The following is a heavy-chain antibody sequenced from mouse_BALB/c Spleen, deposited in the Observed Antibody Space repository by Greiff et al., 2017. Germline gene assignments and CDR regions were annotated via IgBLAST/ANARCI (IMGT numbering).Heavy chain of an antibody. V-gene: IGHV5-17*02. D-gene: IGHD2-1*01. CDR1: GFTFSSFG. CDR3: ASYGNYGYYAMDY. CDR2: ISSGSSTI. Sequence: EVKLVESGGGLVQPGGSRKLSCAASGFTFSSFGMHWVRQAPEKGLEWVAYISSGSSTIYYADTVKGRFTISRDNPKNTLFLQMTSLRSEDTAMYYCASYGNYGYYAMDYWGQGTSVTVSS. J-gene: IGHJ4*01.